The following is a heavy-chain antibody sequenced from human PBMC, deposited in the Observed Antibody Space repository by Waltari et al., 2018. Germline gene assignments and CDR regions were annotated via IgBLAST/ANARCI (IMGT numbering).Heavy chain of an antibody. D-gene: IGHD2-8*02. J-gene: IGHJ6*02. Sequence: QVQLVQSGAEVKKPGSSVKVSCKASGGTFSSYAISWVRQAPGQGLEWMGGIIPIFGTANYAQKVQGRVTITADESTSTAYMELSSLRSEDTAVYYCARGLGYCTGGVCPRLYYYYGMDVWGQGTTVTVSS. CDR2: IIPIFGTA. CDR3: ARGLGYCTGGVCPRLYYYYGMDV. V-gene: IGHV1-69*13. CDR1: GGTFSSYA.